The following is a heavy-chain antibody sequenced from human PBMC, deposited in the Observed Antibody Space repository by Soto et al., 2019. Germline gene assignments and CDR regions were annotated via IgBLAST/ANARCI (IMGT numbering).Heavy chain of an antibody. V-gene: IGHV3-74*01. J-gene: IGHJ4*02. CDR3: ATLNSFGSDY. Sequence: PGGSLRLSCAASGFTFSSYWMHWVRQTAGKGLVWVSQINSDGSATGYADSVKGRFTISRDNAKNTVYLQMNSLRAEDTAVYYCATLNSFGSDYWGQGTLVTVSS. CDR1: GFTFSSYW. CDR2: INSDGSAT. D-gene: IGHD5-18*01.